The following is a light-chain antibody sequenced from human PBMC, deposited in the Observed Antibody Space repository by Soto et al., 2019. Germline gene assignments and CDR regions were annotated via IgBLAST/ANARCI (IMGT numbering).Light chain of an antibody. Sequence: QSVLTQPASVSASPGQSVAISCIGTSSDVGAFDYVSWYQQYPGKAPKLMIYEVVNRPSGVSNRFSGSKSGNTASLTISGLQAEDEADYYCSSFTSSRTWVFGGGTKLTVL. CDR2: EVV. CDR1: SSDVGAFDY. V-gene: IGLV2-14*01. J-gene: IGLJ3*02. CDR3: SSFTSSRTWV.